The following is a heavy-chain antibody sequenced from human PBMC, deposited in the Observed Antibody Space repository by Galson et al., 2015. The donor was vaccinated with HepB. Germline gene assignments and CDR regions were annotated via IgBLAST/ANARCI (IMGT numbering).Heavy chain of an antibody. CDR2: IYSGGST. J-gene: IGHJ4*02. D-gene: IGHD2-15*01. V-gene: IGHV3-53*01. CDR3: ARDRYSGYFDY. Sequence: SLRLSCAASGFTVSTNYMSWVRQAPGKGLDWVSVIYSGGSTYYADSVKGRFTISRDNSKNTLYPQMNSLRAEDTAVYYCARDRYSGYFDYWGQGTLVTVSS. CDR1: GFTVSTNY.